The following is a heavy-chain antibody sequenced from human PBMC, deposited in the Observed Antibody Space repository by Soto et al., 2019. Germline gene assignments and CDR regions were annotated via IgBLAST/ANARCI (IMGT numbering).Heavy chain of an antibody. D-gene: IGHD1-1*01. Sequence: QVHLVQSGAEVKSPGSAVKVSCKVSGAGDTFSNYGLNWMRQAPGQGLEWMGGTIPAFGTANYAQKFQGRVTITADTSTTTAYMELSSLRSDDTAVYYCWRHDKTALPPLDSGGQGTLVSVSS. V-gene: IGHV1-69*06. CDR2: TIPAFGTA. CDR1: GAGDTFSNYG. CDR3: WRHDKTALPPLDS. J-gene: IGHJ4*02.